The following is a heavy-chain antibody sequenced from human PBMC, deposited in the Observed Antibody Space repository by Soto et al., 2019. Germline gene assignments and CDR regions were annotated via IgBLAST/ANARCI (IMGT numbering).Heavy chain of an antibody. Sequence: TGGPLRLSCAASGFTFRTYNMNWVRQSPGEGLQWVSSITSSSNSIFYADSVKGRFTISRDNVRNSLYLQMNSLRVEDTAVYYCATYSGTYRDFWGQGTLVTVSS. J-gene: IGHJ4*02. V-gene: IGHV3-21*01. CDR1: GFTFRTYN. CDR3: ATYSGTYRDF. D-gene: IGHD1-26*01. CDR2: ITSSSNSI.